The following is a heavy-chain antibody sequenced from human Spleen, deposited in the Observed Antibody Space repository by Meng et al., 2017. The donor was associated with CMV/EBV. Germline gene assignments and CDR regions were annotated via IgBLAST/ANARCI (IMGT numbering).Heavy chain of an antibody. CDR2: IFDSGIT. CDR1: GGSISSSHW. V-gene: IGHV4-4*02. J-gene: IGHJ4*02. D-gene: IGHD2-21*01. CDR3: ARAYCGGDCYSGFDY. Sequence: SGGSISSSHWWGWVRQPPGKGLEWIGEIFDSGITYYNPSLKSRVTILLDKSKNHFSLKLNSVTAADTAVYYCARAYCGGDCYSGFDYWGQGTLVTVSS.